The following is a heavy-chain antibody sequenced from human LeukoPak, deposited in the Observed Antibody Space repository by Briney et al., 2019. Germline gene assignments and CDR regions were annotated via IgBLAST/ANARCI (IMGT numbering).Heavy chain of an antibody. CDR2: IYYSGGT. V-gene: IGHV4-59*01. CDR3: AGSGDTIGVFEI. CDR1: GGSISSYY. Sequence: PSETLSLTCTVSGGSISSYYWSWIRQPPGKGLEWIGYIYYSGGTNYNPSLQSRVTKSVDTPKSQFSLKLSSVTAADTAVYYWAGSGDTIGVFEIWGQGTMVTVSS. D-gene: IGHD3-10*01. J-gene: IGHJ3*02.